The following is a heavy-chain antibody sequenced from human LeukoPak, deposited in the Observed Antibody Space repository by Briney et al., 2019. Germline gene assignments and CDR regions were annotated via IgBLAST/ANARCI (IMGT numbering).Heavy chain of an antibody. V-gene: IGHV4-34*01. CDR2: INHSGST. D-gene: IGHD6-13*01. CDR1: GGSFSGYY. CDR3: ARQGYSSSWPKSRYFQH. J-gene: IGHJ1*01. Sequence: PSETLSLTCAVYGGSFSGYYWSWIRQPPGKGLEWIGEINHSGSTNYNPSLKSRVTISVDTSKNQFSLKLSSVTAADTAVYYCARQGYSSSWPKSRYFQHWGQGTLVTVSS.